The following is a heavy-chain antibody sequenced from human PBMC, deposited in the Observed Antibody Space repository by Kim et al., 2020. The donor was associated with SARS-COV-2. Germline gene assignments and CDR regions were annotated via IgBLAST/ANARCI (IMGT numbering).Heavy chain of an antibody. V-gene: IGHV3-48*03. Sequence: IYYAASVRGQFTISRDNDKNSLYLQMNSLRAEDTAVYYCARGPNYSPFDYWGQGTLVTVSS. J-gene: IGHJ4*02. CDR3: ARGPNYSPFDY. D-gene: IGHD4-4*01. CDR2: I.